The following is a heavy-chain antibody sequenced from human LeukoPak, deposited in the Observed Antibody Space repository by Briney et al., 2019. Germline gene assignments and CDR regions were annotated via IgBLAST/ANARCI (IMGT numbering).Heavy chain of an antibody. J-gene: IGHJ5*02. Sequence: SETLSLTCTVSGGSSSSNYWSWIRQPPGKGLEWIGYIYYSGSTNYNPSLKSRVTISVDTSKNQFSLKLSSVTAADTAVYYCARDRLQLQSWGQGTLVTVSS. CDR1: GGSSSSNY. CDR3: ARDRLQLQS. CDR2: IYYSGST. D-gene: IGHD5-24*01. V-gene: IGHV4-59*01.